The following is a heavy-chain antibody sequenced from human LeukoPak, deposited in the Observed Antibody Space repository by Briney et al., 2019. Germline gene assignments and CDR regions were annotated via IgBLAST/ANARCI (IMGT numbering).Heavy chain of an antibody. V-gene: IGHV4-59*11. D-gene: IGHD2-2*01. J-gene: IGHJ4*02. CDR3: ALLGYSSSWNNF. CDR1: RGPINSHY. CDR2: IYYSGTN. Sequence: PSETLSLTCTVSRGPINSHYWSWMRQPPGKGPEWIGYIYYSGTNSYNPSLKSRVTISADTSKNQFSLNLTSVITAETGVYYCALLGYSSSWNNFWGQGPLVTVSS.